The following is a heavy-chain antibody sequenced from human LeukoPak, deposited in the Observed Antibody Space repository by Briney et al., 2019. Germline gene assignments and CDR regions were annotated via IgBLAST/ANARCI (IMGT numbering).Heavy chain of an antibody. CDR2: IYSGGST. CDR3: ARDQIAVAGTIYYYYGMDV. CDR1: GFTFSSYG. V-gene: IGHV3-53*01. J-gene: IGHJ6*02. D-gene: IGHD6-19*01. Sequence: GGSLRLSCAASGFTFSSYGMHWVRQAPGKGLEWVSVIYSGGSTYYADSVKGRFTISRDNSKNTLYLQMNSLRAEDTAVYYCARDQIAVAGTIYYYYGMDVWGQGTTVTVSS.